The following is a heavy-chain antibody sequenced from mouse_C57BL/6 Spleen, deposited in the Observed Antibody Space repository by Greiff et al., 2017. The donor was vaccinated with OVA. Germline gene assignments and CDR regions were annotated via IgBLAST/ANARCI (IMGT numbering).Heavy chain of an antibody. V-gene: IGHV1-63*01. CDR1: GYTFTNYW. Sequence: QVQLQQSGAELVRPGTSVKMSCKASGYTFTNYWIGWAKQRPGHGLEWIGDIYPGGGYTNYNEKFKGKATLTADKSSSTAYMQFSSLTSEDSAIYYCASRAERGASDSRGQGTTLTVSS. D-gene: IGHD3-3*01. J-gene: IGHJ2*01. CDR2: IYPGGGYT. CDR3: ASRAERGASDS.